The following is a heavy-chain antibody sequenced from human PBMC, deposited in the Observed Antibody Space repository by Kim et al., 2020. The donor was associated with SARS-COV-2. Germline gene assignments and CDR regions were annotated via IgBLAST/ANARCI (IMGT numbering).Heavy chain of an antibody. CDR3: ARGLASGYDQKVYFDY. V-gene: IGHV4-34*01. Sequence: SETLSLTCAVYGGSFSGYYWTWIRQPPGEGLEWIGEINHSGTTYYTPSLKSRVTISVDTSKNQFSLKLSSVTAAVTAVYYCARGLASGYDQKVYFDYWGQGMLVTVSS. J-gene: IGHJ4*02. D-gene: IGHD5-12*01. CDR1: GGSFSGYY. CDR2: INHSGTT.